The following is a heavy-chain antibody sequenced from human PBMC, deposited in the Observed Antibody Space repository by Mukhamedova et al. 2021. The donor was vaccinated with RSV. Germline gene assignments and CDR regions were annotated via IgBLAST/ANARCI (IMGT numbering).Heavy chain of an antibody. J-gene: IGHJ3*02. CDR2: SSG. CDR3: AKSRRLVPAATDAFDI. Sequence: SSGINAEYMGGRFTISRDNSKNTLYLQMNSLRAEDTAVYYCAKSRRLVPAATDAFDIWGQGTMVTVSS. D-gene: IGHD2-2*01. V-gene: IGHV3-30-3*02.